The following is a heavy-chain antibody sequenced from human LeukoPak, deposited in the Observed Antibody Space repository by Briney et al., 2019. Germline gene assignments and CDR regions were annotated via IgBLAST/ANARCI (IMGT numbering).Heavy chain of an antibody. CDR1: GYTFTSYG. J-gene: IGHJ4*02. CDR2: ISAYNGNT. V-gene: IGHV1-18*01. CDR3: ARDLTMVRGVRAAPISRAGY. Sequence: ASVKVSCKASGYTFTSYGISWVRQAPGQGLEWMGWISAYNGNTNYAQKLQGRVTMTTDTSTSTAYMELRSLISDDTAVYYCARDLTMVRGVRAAPISRAGYWGQGPLVTVSS. D-gene: IGHD3-10*01.